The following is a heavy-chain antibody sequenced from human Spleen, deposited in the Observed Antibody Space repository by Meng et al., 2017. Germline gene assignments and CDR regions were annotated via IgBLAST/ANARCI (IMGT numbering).Heavy chain of an antibody. D-gene: IGHD1-1*01. CDR3: ARAKSTDYYHYGMDV. CDR1: GFSFSSYG. V-gene: IGHV3-33*01. Sequence: GESLKISCAASGFSFSSYGMYWVRQAPGKGLEWVAFIWYDGGKKYYADSVKGRFTISRDNSKNTLYLQMNSLRVEDTAVYYCARAKSTDYYHYGMDVWGQGTTVTVSS. CDR2: IWYDGGKK. J-gene: IGHJ6*02.